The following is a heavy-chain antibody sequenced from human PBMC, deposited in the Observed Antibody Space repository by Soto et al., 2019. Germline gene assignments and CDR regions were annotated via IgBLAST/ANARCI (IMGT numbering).Heavy chain of an antibody. CDR3: AHRPMGGSSWFGHGYNWFDP. CDR2: IYWDDDK. V-gene: IGHV2-5*02. Sequence: QITLKESGPTLVKPTQTLTLTCTFSGFSLSTSGVGVGWIRQPPGKALEWLALIYWDDDKRYSPSLKSRLTITRATPKTQLVLTMTNMDPVDTSTYYCAHRPMGGSSWFGHGYNWFDPWGQGTLVTVSS. D-gene: IGHD6-13*01. J-gene: IGHJ5*02. CDR1: GFSLSTSGVG.